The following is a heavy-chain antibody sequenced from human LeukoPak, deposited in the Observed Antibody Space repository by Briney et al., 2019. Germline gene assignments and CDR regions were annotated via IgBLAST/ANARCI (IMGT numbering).Heavy chain of an antibody. CDR2: IGGTGVNT. CDR1: GFTFSSYD. D-gene: IGHD6-19*01. J-gene: IGHJ4*02. CDR3: ARGIALAGICY. V-gene: IGHV3-23*01. Sequence: GGSLRLSCAASGFTFSSYDMSWVRQAPGKGLEWVSDIGGTGVNTYYADSVKGRFTISRDNSENTLYLQMNSLRAEDTAVYYCARGIALAGICYWGQGTLVTVSS.